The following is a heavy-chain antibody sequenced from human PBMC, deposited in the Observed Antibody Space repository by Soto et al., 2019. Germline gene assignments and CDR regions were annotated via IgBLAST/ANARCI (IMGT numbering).Heavy chain of an antibody. D-gene: IGHD6-13*01. Sequence: QITLKESGPTLVKPTQTLTLTCTFSGFSLSTSGVGVGWIRQPPGKALEWLALIYWDDDKRYSPSLKSRLTIANDTSKNQVDLTMANMDPVETATYYCAQGKEAAAGTGFDYWGQGTLVTVSS. J-gene: IGHJ4*02. V-gene: IGHV2-5*02. CDR2: IYWDDDK. CDR3: AQGKEAAAGTGFDY. CDR1: GFSLSTSGVG.